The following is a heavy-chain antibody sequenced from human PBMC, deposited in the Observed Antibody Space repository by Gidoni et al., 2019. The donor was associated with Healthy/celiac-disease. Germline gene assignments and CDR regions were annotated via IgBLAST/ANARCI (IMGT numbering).Heavy chain of an antibody. J-gene: IGHJ4*02. CDR3: AKSGQDDFWSGYYPHY. D-gene: IGHD3-3*01. CDR1: GFPFSSYA. CDR2: ISGSCGST. Sequence: EVQLLESGGGLVQPGGSLRLSCAASGFPFSSYAMSLVRQVPGKGREWVSAISGSCGSTYYADSVNGRFTISRDNSKNTLYLQMNSLRAEDTAVYYCAKSGQDDFWSGYYPHYWGQGTLVTVSS. V-gene: IGHV3-23*01.